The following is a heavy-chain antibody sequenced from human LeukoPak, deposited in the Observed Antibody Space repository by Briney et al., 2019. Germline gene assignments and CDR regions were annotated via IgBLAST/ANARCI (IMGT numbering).Heavy chain of an antibody. D-gene: IGHD3-10*01. V-gene: IGHV3-23*01. CDR1: GFTFSNYA. CDR3: AKRNTMVRGGPCFDY. Sequence: GGSLRLSCEASGFTFSNYAMNWVRQAPGKGLEWVSIIFGLDKNTTYYADSVKGRFTVSRDNSKCTLYLQMTSLRPEDTAIYYCAKRNTMVRGGPCFDYWGQGVLVTVSS. CDR2: IFGLDKNTT. J-gene: IGHJ4*02.